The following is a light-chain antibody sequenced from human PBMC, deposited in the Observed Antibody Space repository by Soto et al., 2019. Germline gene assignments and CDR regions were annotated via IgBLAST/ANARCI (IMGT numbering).Light chain of an antibody. V-gene: IGLV2-14*01. CDR2: GVT. CDR1: SSDIGGYDY. CDR3: SSYTTRSTYV. Sequence: QSVLTQPASVSGSPGQSITISCTGTSSDIGGYDYVSWYQHHPGKAPKFIIYGVTNRPSGVSHRFSGSKSANTASLTISGLLPEDGADYYCSSYTTRSTYVFGSGTKVTVL. J-gene: IGLJ1*01.